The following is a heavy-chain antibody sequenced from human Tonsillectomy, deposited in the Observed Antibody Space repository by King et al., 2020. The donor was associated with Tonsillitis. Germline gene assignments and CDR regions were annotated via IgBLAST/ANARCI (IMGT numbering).Heavy chain of an antibody. CDR1: GGTLSTYS. CDR2: IIPMINGA. J-gene: IGHJ4*02. Sequence: QLVQSGAEVRKPGSSVKVSCKASGGTLSTYSFNWVRQAPGQGLEWMGRIIPMINGATYAEKFQGRVTITADKSTSTAFMELNSLKSEDTAVYYCATPSYGPHGYQYYFDSWGQGTLVTVSS. D-gene: IGHD3-10*01. V-gene: IGHV1-69*09. CDR3: ATPSYGPHGYQYYFDS.